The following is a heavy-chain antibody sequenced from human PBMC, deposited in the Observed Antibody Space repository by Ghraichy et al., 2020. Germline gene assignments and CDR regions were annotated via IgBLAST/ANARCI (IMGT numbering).Heavy chain of an antibody. CDR1: GFIFSGYN. V-gene: IGHV3-48*02. D-gene: IGHD2-21*01. CDR2: ISNSSRSI. Sequence: GESLNISCVGSGFIFSGYNMNWVRQSPGKGLEWVAYISNSSRSIFYADSVKGRFTVSRDNAKNSLSLQMSSLRNEDTAVYYCARASRVVRFYYYDGMDVWGQGTTVTVSS. J-gene: IGHJ6*02. CDR3: ARASRVVRFYYYDGMDV.